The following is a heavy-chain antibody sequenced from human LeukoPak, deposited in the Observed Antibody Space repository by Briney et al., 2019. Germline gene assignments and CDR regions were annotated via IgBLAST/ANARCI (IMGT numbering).Heavy chain of an antibody. CDR1: GFTLSGYG. CDR3: ARRPRAGTSGPPDY. CDR2: IWSDGSNE. V-gene: IGHV3-33*01. D-gene: IGHD1/OR15-1a*01. J-gene: IGHJ4*02. Sequence: GGSLRLSCVASGFTLSGYGMHWVRQAPGKGLEWVALIWSDGSNENYIDSVKGRFTISRDNAKNTQYLQMNSLRVEDTALYYCARRPRAGTSGPPDYWGQGTLVTVSS.